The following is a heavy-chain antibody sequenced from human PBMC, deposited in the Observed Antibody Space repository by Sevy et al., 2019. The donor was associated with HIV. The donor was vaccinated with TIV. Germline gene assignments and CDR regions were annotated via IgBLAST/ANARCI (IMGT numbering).Heavy chain of an antibody. J-gene: IGHJ4*02. Sequence: GGSLRLSCAASGFTFSSYWMSWVRQAPGKGLEWVANINQDGSEKYYVDSVKGRFTISRDNAKKAVYLQMNSLRAEDTAVYYCARIYSGNDYARGPFDYWGQGTLVTVSS. D-gene: IGHD5-12*01. CDR1: GFTFSSYW. V-gene: IGHV3-7*01. CDR3: ARIYSGNDYARGPFDY. CDR2: INQDGSEK.